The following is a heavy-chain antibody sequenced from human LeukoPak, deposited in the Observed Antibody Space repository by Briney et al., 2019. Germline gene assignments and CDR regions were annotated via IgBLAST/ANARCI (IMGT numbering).Heavy chain of an antibody. V-gene: IGHV1-8*01. D-gene: IGHD3-3*01. Sequence: ASVKVSCKASGYTFTSYDINWVRQATGQGLEWMGWMNPNSGNTGYAQKFQGRVTMTRNTSISTAYMELSSLRSEDTAVYYCARAPPLDLYYDFWSGYYRNDAFDIWGQGTMVTVSS. CDR2: MNPNSGNT. J-gene: IGHJ3*02. CDR3: ARAPPLDLYYDFWSGYYRNDAFDI. CDR1: GYTFTSYD.